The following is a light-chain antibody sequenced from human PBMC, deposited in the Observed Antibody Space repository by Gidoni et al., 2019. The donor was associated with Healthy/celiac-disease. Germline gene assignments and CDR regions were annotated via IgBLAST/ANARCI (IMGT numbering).Light chain of an antibody. J-gene: IGKJ2*01. Sequence: TLSCRASQSVSSSYLAWYQQKPGQAPRLLIYGASSRATGIPDRFSVVGLGQTSLSPSADWSLKIFAVYYCQQYGSSSRTFGQGTKLEIK. CDR1: QSVSSSY. CDR3: QQYGSSSRT. CDR2: GAS. V-gene: IGKV3-20*01.